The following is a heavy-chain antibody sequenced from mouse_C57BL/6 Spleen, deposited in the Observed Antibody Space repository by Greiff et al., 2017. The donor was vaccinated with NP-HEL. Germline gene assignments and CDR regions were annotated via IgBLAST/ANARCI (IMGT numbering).Heavy chain of an antibody. Sequence: EVQLQQSGAELVRPGASVKLSCTASGFNIKDDYMHWVKQRPEQGLEWIGWIDPENGDTEYASKFQGKATITEDTSSNTAYLQLSSLTSEDTAVYYCTGYYYGSSQGYYAMDYWGQGTSVTVSS. CDR2: IDPENGDT. D-gene: IGHD1-1*01. CDR1: GFNIKDDY. V-gene: IGHV14-4*01. J-gene: IGHJ4*01. CDR3: TGYYYGSSQGYYAMDY.